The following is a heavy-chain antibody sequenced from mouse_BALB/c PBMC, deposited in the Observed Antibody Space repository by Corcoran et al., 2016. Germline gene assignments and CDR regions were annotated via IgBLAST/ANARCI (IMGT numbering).Heavy chain of an antibody. CDR3: ARVGITTTWFAY. D-gene: IGHD2-4*01. CDR1: GYTFTDYN. J-gene: IGHJ3*01. Sequence: EVLLQQSGPELVKPGASVKIPCKASGYTFTDYNMDWVKQSHGKSLEWIGDINPNNGGTIYNQKFKGKDTLTVDKSSSTAYMELRSLTSEDTAVYYCARVGITTTWFAYWGQGTLVTVSA. V-gene: IGHV1-18*01. CDR2: INPNNGGT.